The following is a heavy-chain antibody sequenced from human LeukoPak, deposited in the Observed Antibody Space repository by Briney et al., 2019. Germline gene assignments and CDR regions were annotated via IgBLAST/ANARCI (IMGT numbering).Heavy chain of an antibody. CDR3: AKEYYSSSWTLRYPFDY. J-gene: IGHJ4*02. Sequence: PGGSLRLSCAASGFTFSSYAMSWVRQAPGKGLEWVSAISGSGGSTYYADSVKGRFTISRDNSKNTLYLQMNSLRAEDTAVYYCAKEYYSSSWTLRYPFDYWGQGTLVTVSS. V-gene: IGHV3-23*01. D-gene: IGHD6-13*01. CDR2: ISGSGGST. CDR1: GFTFSSYA.